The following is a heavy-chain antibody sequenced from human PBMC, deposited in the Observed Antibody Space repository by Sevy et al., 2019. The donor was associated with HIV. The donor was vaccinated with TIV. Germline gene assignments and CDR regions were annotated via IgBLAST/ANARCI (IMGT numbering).Heavy chain of an antibody. CDR3: ARHSSGYSSSWYGGVIISYGMDV. CDR1: GYSFTSYW. V-gene: IGHV5-51*01. D-gene: IGHD6-13*01. Sequence: GESLKISCKGSGYSFTSYWIGWVRQMPGKGLEWMGIIYPGDSDTRYSPSFQGQVTISADMSISTAYLQGSSLKASDTAMYYCARHSSGYSSSWYGGVIISYGMDVWGQGTTVTVSS. CDR2: IYPGDSDT. J-gene: IGHJ6*02.